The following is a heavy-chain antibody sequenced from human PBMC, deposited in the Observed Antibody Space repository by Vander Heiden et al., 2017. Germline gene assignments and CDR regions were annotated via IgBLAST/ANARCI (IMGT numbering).Heavy chain of an antibody. J-gene: IGHJ5*02. Sequence: EVRLVESGGGLVQPGGSMTLSCAASGITFTDSAIHWVRQPSGKGLEWVGRTGTKDETYATSYAASVRGRFTIFRDHSDNTAYLQMNSLKTEDTAVYYCTRDAGDYNWLDPWGQGTLVTVSS. CDR2: TGTKDETYAT. CDR3: TRDAGDYNWLDP. V-gene: IGHV3-73*02. D-gene: IGHD4-17*01. CDR1: GITFTDSA.